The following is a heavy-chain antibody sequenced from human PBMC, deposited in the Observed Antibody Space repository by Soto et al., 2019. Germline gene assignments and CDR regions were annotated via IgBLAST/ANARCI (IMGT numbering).Heavy chain of an antibody. CDR3: ARGPAEWASAYSNYVFYYFDY. J-gene: IGHJ4*02. CDR2: INHSGST. CDR1: GGSFSGYY. D-gene: IGHD4-4*01. Sequence: PSETLSLTCAVDGGSFSGYYWSWIRQPPGKGLEWIGEINHSGSTNYNPSLKSRVTISVDTSKNQFSLKLSSVTAADTAVYYCARGPAEWASAYSNYVFYYFDYWGQGTLVTVSS. V-gene: IGHV4-34*01.